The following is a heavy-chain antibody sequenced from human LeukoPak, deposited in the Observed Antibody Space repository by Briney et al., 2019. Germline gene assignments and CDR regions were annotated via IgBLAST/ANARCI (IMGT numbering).Heavy chain of an antibody. CDR3: ARGGGLDV. CDR1: GFTFSSYW. D-gene: IGHD3-16*01. J-gene: IGHJ6*02. V-gene: IGHV3-7*03. Sequence: GGSLRLSCAASGFTFSSYWMSWVRQAPGKGLEWVANIKEDGSEKNYVDSVKGRFTISRDNAKNSLYLQMSNLRAEDTAVYFCARGGGLDVWGQGATVTVSS. CDR2: IKEDGSEK.